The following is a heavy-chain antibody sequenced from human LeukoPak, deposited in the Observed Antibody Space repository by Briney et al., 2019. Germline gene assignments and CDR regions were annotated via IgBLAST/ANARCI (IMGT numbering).Heavy chain of an antibody. CDR3: AVWGAGFDY. V-gene: IGHV1-46*01. CDR1: GYTFTSYY. CDR2: INPSGGST. Sequence: ASVKVSCKASGYTFTSYYIHWVRQAPGQGLEWMGIINPSGGSTSYAQKFQGRVTMTRDTSISTAYMELSRLRSDDTAVYYCAVWGAGFDYWGQGTLVTVSS. J-gene: IGHJ4*02. D-gene: IGHD1-26*01.